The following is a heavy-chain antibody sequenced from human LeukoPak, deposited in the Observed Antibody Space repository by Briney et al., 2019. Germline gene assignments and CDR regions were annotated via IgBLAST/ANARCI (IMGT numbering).Heavy chain of an antibody. V-gene: IGHV4-4*07. J-gene: IGHJ5*02. CDR3: ARDDTGRVGWFDP. Sequence: SETLSLTCTVSGGSISNYYWSWLRQPAGKGLEWIGRIYSSGSTNYNPSLKSRVTMSVDTSKNQFSLKLSSVTAADTAVYHCARDDTGRVGWFDPWGQGTLVTVSS. CDR1: GGSISNYY. CDR2: IYSSGST. D-gene: IGHD1-1*01.